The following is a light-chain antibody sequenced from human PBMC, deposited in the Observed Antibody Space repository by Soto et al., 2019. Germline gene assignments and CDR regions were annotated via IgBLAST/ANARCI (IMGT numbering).Light chain of an antibody. Sequence: EIVLTQSPATLSLSPGERATLSCGASQSVKSYLACYQQKPGQPPRLLIFEASNSATGIPARFSGSGSGTDFTLTISSLEPEDFAIYYCQQRANWPITFGQGTRLEIK. CDR2: EAS. CDR1: QSVKSY. V-gene: IGKV3-11*01. J-gene: IGKJ5*01. CDR3: QQRANWPIT.